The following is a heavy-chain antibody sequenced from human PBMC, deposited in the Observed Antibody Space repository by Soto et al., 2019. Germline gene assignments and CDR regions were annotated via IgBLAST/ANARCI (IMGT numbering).Heavy chain of an antibody. V-gene: IGHV4-59*01. Sequence: NPSETLSLTCTVSGGSISSYYWSWIRQPPGKGLEWIGYIYYSGSTNYNPSLKSRVTISVDTSKNQFSLKLSSVTAADTAVYYCAKLELANYYHSYGMDVWGQGTTVTVSS. D-gene: IGHD1-7*01. CDR3: AKLELANYYHSYGMDV. CDR1: GGSISSYY. J-gene: IGHJ6*02. CDR2: IYYSGST.